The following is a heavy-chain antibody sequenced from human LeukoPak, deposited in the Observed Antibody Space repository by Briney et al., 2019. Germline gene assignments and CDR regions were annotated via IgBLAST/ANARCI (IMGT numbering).Heavy chain of an antibody. V-gene: IGHV5-51*01. CDR3: ARFFYYDSSGYGSDNDY. Sequence: GESLKISCKGSGYSFTSYWIGWVRQMPGKGLEWMGIFYPGDSDTRYSPSFQGQVTSSADKSISSAYLQWSSLQASDTAMYCRARFFYYDSSGYGSDNDYWGQGTLVTVSS. CDR2: FYPGDSDT. D-gene: IGHD3-22*01. J-gene: IGHJ4*02. CDR1: GYSFTSYW.